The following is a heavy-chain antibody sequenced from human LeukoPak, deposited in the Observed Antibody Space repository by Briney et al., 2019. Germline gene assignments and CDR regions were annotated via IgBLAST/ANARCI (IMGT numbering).Heavy chain of an antibody. CDR2: IYDSVTT. CDR1: GGSISGYF. V-gene: IGHV4-59*01. Sequence: SETLSLTCTVSGGSISGYFWSWIRQPPGKGLEWIGYIYDSVTTNYNPSLRSRVTISVDTSKDQFSLKLSSVTAADTAVYYCAGHRGYSGNVHFDYWGQGTLVTVSS. CDR3: AGHRGYSGNVHFDY. D-gene: IGHD5-12*01. J-gene: IGHJ4*02.